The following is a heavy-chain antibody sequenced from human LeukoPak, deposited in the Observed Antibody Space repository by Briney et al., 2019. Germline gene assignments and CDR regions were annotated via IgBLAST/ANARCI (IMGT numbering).Heavy chain of an antibody. CDR2: INPKSGGT. V-gene: IGHV1-2*02. D-gene: IGHD2-2*01. CDR1: GYTFTDYY. J-gene: IGHJ3*01. Sequence: ASVKVSCKASGYTFTDYYIHWVRQAPGQGPEWMGWINPKSGGTDSAQKFQGRVTMTRDTSISSAYVELSRLSSDDTAVYYCARGDCSGATCYDLFDVWGQGTKVTVSS. CDR3: ARGDCSGATCYDLFDV.